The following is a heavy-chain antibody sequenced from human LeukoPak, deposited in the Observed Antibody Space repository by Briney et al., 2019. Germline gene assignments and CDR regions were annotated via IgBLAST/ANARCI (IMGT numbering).Heavy chain of an antibody. V-gene: IGHV4-59*01. CDR1: GGSIISYY. D-gene: IGHD2-2*01. J-gene: IGHJ4*02. CDR3: ARGPGAMYFDF. CDR2: IYYSGTT. Sequence: SETLSLTGAVSGGSIISYYWSWLRQPPGKGLQWIGYIYYSGTTNYNHSLKSRVTISVDRSKNQFSLKLSSVTAADTAVYYCARGPGAMYFDFWGQGTLVTVSS.